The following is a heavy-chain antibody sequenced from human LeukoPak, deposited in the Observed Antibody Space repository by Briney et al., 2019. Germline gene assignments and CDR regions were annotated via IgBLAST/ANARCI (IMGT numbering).Heavy chain of an antibody. CDR3: AKDLYGYVSNWFDP. CDR2: ISGSGGST. D-gene: IGHD5-12*01. J-gene: IGHJ5*02. V-gene: IGHV3-23*01. Sequence: GGSLRLSCAASGFTFSSYAMSWVRLAPGKGLEWVSAISGSGGSTYYADSVKGRFTISRDNSKNTLYLQMNSLRAEDTAVYYCAKDLYGYVSNWFDPWGQGTLVTVSS. CDR1: GFTFSSYA.